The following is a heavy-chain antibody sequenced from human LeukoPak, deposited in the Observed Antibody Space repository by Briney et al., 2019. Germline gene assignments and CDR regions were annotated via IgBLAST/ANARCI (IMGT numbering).Heavy chain of an antibody. Sequence: GGSLRLSCAASGFTFSIYWMSWVRQAPGKGLEWVANIKQDGSEKYYVDSVKGRFTIFRDNAKKSLYLQMNSLRAEDTAVYYCARDRPYYYGLGTMAYGYWGQGTLVTVSS. CDR3: ARDRPYYYGLGTMAYGY. CDR1: GFTFSIYW. J-gene: IGHJ4*02. D-gene: IGHD3-10*01. CDR2: IKQDGSEK. V-gene: IGHV3-7*01.